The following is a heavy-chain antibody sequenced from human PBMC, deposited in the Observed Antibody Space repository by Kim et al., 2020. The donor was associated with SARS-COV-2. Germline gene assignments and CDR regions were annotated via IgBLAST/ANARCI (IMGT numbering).Heavy chain of an antibody. CDR3: VRDMNPTVYDY. V-gene: IGHV1-3*01. Sequence: TKYSQKFHGRITISRDTSANTAYMELRSLTTKDTACYYCVRDMNPTVYDYWGQGTLVTVSS. CDR2: T. J-gene: IGHJ4*02. D-gene: IGHD4-4*01.